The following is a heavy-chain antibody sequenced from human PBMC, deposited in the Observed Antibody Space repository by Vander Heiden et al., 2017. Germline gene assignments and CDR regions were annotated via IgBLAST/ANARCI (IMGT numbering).Heavy chain of an antibody. CDR2: IWYDGDNK. J-gene: IGHJ4*02. Sequence: QVQLVESGGGVVQPGRALRLSCAASGFTLTTYGIPWVRQAPGRGLEWVAHIWYDGDNKYYADSVKGRFTISRDNSKNTVYLQMNSLRPDDTAVYYCARDPSTMDGDYPRYWGQGTLVTVSS. D-gene: IGHD4-17*01. CDR1: GFTLTTYG. CDR3: ARDPSTMDGDYPRY. V-gene: IGHV3-33*01.